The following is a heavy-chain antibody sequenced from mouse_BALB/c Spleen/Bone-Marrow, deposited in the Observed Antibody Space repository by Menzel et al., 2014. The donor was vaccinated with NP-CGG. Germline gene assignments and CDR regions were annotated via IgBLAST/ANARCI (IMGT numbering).Heavy chain of an antibody. D-gene: IGHD2-12*01. J-gene: IGHJ1*01. Sequence: VQLQQSGAELVKPGASVKLSFTASGFNIKDTYMHWVKQRPKQGLEWIGRIDPANGNTKYDPKFQGKATITADTSSNTAFLQLSSLTSEDTAVYYCSTIITNWNFDVWGAGTTVTVSS. CDR3: STIITNWNFDV. V-gene: IGHV14-3*02. CDR1: GFNIKDTY. CDR2: IDPANGNT.